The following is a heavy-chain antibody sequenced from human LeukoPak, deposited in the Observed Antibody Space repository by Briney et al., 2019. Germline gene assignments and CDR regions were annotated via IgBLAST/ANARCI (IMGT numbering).Heavy chain of an antibody. J-gene: IGHJ5*02. D-gene: IGHD6-13*01. CDR2: IRYDGSNK. CDR1: GFTFSSYG. CDR3: AKPVGAAGKNRP. Sequence: PGGSLRLSCAASGFTFSSYGMHWVRQAPGKGLEWVAFIRYDGSNKYYADSVKGRFTISRDNSKSTLYLQMNSLRAEDTAVYYCAKPVGAAGKNRPWGQGTLVTVSS. V-gene: IGHV3-30*02.